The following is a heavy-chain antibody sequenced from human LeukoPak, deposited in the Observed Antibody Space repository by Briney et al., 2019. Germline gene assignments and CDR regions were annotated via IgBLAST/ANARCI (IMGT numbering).Heavy chain of an antibody. D-gene: IGHD1-1*01. Sequence: GRSLRLSCAASGFSFSSYAMHWVRQAPGKGLEWVAVISYDGSNEYYVDPVKGRFNISRDNSKNTLYLQMHSLRVEDTARYYCAKGGNDFYYYGLDVWGQGTTVTVSS. J-gene: IGHJ6*02. CDR2: ISYDGSNE. CDR1: GFSFSSYA. CDR3: AKGGNDFYYYGLDV. V-gene: IGHV3-30-3*01.